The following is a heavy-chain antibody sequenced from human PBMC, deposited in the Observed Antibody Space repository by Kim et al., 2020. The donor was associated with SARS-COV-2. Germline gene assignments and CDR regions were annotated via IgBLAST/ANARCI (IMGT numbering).Heavy chain of an antibody. CDR3: VRGGKYFAL. D-gene: IGHD3-10*01. V-gene: IGHV3-21*01. Sequence: TYIFYADSWKGRFTISRDTANNSLSLQMNSLRAEDAAVYFCVRGGKYFALWGRGTLVSVSS. J-gene: IGHJ2*01. CDR2: TYI.